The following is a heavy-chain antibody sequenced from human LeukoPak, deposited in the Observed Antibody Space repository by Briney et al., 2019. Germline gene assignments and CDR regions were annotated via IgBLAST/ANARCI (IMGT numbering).Heavy chain of an antibody. J-gene: IGHJ4*02. CDR1: GFTFSRYW. CDR3: ARDSPGYGGYDFG. V-gene: IGHV3-7*04. Sequence: GSLRLSCVASGFTFSRYWMSWVRQAPGKGLEWVANIKEDGSDKYYVDSVKGRFTISKDNAKNSLYLQMNSLRGEDTAVYYCARDSPGYGGYDFGWGQGTLVTVSS. CDR2: IKEDGSDK. D-gene: IGHD5-12*01.